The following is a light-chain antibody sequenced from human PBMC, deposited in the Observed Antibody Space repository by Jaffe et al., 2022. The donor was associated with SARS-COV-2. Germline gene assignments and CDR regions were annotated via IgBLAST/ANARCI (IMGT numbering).Light chain of an antibody. CDR1: SSNIGNND. V-gene: IGLV1-51*01. J-gene: IGLJ3*02. CDR3: GTWDDSLSAWV. Sequence: QSVLTQPPSVSAAPGQKVTISCSGSSSNIGNNDVSWYQQLPGTAPKLLIYDNDKRPSGIPDRFSGSESGTSATLGITGLQTGDEADYYCGTWDDSLSAWVFGGGTKLTVL. CDR2: DND.